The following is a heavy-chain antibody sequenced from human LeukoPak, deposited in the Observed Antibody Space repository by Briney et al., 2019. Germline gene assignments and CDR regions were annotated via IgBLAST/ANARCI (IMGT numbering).Heavy chain of an antibody. Sequence: GGSLRLSCAASGFTFSSYAMSWVRQAPGKGLEWVSAISGSGGSTYYADSVKGRFAISRDNSKNTLYLQMNSLRAEDTAVYYCAKDPQSYYDSSGYSIWGQGTMVTVSS. CDR3: AKDPQSYYDSSGYSI. CDR2: ISGSGGST. J-gene: IGHJ3*02. CDR1: GFTFSSYA. D-gene: IGHD3-22*01. V-gene: IGHV3-23*01.